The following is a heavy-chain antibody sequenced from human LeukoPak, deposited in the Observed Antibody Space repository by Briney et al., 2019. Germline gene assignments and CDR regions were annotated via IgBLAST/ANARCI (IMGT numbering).Heavy chain of an antibody. CDR3: AKGSSNWRDYYYFDY. CDR2: ISDSGGST. D-gene: IGHD6-13*01. CDR1: GFTFSSYA. Sequence: GGPLRLSCAASGFTFSSYAMSWVRQAPGKGLAWVSAISDSGGSTQYADSVKGRFTISRDNSKNTLYLQMNSLRVEDTAVYYCAKGSSNWRDYYYFDYWGQGTLVTVSS. J-gene: IGHJ4*02. V-gene: IGHV3-23*01.